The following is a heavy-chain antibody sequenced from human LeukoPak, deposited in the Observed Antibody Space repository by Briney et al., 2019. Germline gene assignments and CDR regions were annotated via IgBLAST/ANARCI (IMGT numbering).Heavy chain of an antibody. D-gene: IGHD3-16*01. Sequence: GRSLRLSCAASGFTFSNFWMSWVRQAPGKGLEWVAIINPDGSTTGYVDSVKGRFTISRDNAKNSLCLQLNSLRAEDTAVYYCVRDPGWGSFDIWGQGTMVTVSS. CDR1: GFTFSNFW. CDR2: INPDGSTT. V-gene: IGHV3-7*01. CDR3: VRDPGWGSFDI. J-gene: IGHJ3*02.